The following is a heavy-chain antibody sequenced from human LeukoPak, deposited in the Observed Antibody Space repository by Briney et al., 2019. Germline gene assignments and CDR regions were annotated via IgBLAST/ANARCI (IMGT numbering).Heavy chain of an antibody. CDR3: ARAEREWLTSWFDP. CDR1: GFTFSSYA. Sequence: GGSLRLSCAASGFTFSSYAMSWVRQAPGKGLEWVSAISGSGDSTYYGDSVKGRFTISRDNSKNTLYLQMNSLRAEDTAVYYCARAEREWLTSWFDPWGQGTLVTVSS. V-gene: IGHV3-23*01. D-gene: IGHD3-3*01. J-gene: IGHJ5*02. CDR2: ISGSGDST.